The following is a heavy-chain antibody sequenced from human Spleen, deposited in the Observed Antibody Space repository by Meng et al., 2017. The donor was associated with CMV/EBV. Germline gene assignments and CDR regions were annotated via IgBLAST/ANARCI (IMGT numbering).Heavy chain of an antibody. CDR1: GGSISSSYYY. V-gene: IGHV4-39*07. J-gene: IGHJ4*02. Sequence: SETLSLTCIVSGGSISSSYYYWGWIRQPPGKGLEWIGEIYHSGSTNYNPSLKSRVTISVDKSKNQFSLKLSSVTAADTAVYYCAREVTAIFGVVSMENELGYWGQGTLVTVSS. CDR3: AREVTAIFGVVSMENELGY. CDR2: IYHSGST. D-gene: IGHD3-3*01.